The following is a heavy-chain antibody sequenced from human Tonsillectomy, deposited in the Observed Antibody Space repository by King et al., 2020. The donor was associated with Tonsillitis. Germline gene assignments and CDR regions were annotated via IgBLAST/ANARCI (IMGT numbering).Heavy chain of an antibody. D-gene: IGHD3-3*01. J-gene: IGHJ4*02. CDR2: VYYTGET. Sequence: QLQESGPRLVKPSETLSLKCTVSGASISSTTHYWGWFRQPPGKGLEWIGTVYYTGETHFNPSLQSRLSLSVDTSENFFSLNLTSVTAADTASYYWARTNLEWLMGRGHFFDSWGQGILATVSS. CDR3: ARTNLEWLMGRGHFFDS. CDR1: GASISSTTHY. V-gene: IGHV4-39*02.